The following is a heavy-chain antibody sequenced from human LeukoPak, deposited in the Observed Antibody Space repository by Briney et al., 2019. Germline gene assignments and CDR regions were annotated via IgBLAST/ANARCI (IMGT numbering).Heavy chain of an antibody. Sequence: GGSLRLSCAASGFTFSSYGMHWVRQAPGKGLEWVSVIYSGGSTYYADSVKGRFTISRDNSKNTLYLQMNSLRAEDTAVYYCARDQRQEGGSLDYWGQGTLVTVSS. CDR3: ARDQRQEGGSLDY. D-gene: IGHD1-26*01. V-gene: IGHV3-53*01. CDR2: IYSGGST. CDR1: GFTFSSYG. J-gene: IGHJ4*02.